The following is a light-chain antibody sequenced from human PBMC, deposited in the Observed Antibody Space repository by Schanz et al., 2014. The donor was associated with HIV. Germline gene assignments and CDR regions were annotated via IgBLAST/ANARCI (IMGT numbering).Light chain of an antibody. CDR1: TSDIGAYNY. CDR2: GVS. V-gene: IGLV2-14*03. Sequence: QSALTQPASVSGSPGRSITISCTGTTSDIGAYNYVSWYPQHPGKAPKLIIFGVSDRPSGDSNHFSGSKSGNTASLRISGLQAEDGAEYYCSSYTTSSTLGLGGGAKLTV. CDR3: SSYTTSSTLG. J-gene: IGLJ2*01.